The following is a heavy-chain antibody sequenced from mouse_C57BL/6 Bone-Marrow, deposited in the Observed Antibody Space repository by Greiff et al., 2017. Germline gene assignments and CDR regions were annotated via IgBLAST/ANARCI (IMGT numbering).Heavy chain of an antibody. CDR2: ISGGGGNT. D-gene: IGHD1-1*01. V-gene: IGHV5-9*01. CDR1: GFTFSSYT. CDR3: SRQVTTVLATKYFDV. Sequence: EVMLVESGGGLVKPGGSLKLSCAASGFTFSSYTMSWVRQTPEKRLQWVAAISGGGGNTYYPDSVKGRFTISRDNDKNFLYLQMSSLRSEDTALYYCSRQVTTVLATKYFDVWGTGTTVTVSS. J-gene: IGHJ1*03.